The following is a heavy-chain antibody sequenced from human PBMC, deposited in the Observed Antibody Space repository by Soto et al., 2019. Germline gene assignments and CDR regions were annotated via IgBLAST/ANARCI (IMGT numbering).Heavy chain of an antibody. Sequence: PGGSQRLSCAASGFTFRSYGMNWVRQAPGKGLEWVSSISSSSSSYIYYADSVKGRFTISRDNAKNSLYLQMNSLRAEDTAVYYCASLYNWNDAPFDYWGQGTLVTVSS. CDR2: ISSSSSSYI. V-gene: IGHV3-21*01. J-gene: IGHJ4*02. CDR3: ASLYNWNDAPFDY. D-gene: IGHD1-20*01. CDR1: GFTFRSYG.